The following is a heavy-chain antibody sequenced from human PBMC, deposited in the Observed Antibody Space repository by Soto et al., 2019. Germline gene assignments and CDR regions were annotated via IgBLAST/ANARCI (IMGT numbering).Heavy chain of an antibody. Sequence: SETLSLTCTVSGGSISSGGYYWSWIRQLPGKGLEWIGFIHYSGSAYYNPSLKSRVTISVDTSKNQFSLKMSSVTAADTAVYYCARGGETYYDFWSGFSPIDYWGQGALVTVSS. D-gene: IGHD3-3*01. V-gene: IGHV4-31*03. CDR1: GGSISSGGYY. CDR2: IHYSGSA. CDR3: ARGGETYYDFWSGFSPIDY. J-gene: IGHJ4*02.